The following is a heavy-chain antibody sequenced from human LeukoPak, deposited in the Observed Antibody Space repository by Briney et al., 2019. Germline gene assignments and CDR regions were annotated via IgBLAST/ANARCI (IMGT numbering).Heavy chain of an antibody. J-gene: IGHJ4*02. CDR1: GGSISSGSYY. Sequence: SQTLSLTCTVSGGSISSGSYYWSWIRQPAGKGLEWIGRIYTSGSTNYNPSLKSRVTISVDTSKNQFSLKLGSVTAADTAVYYCARLCPPYYYDSSGYYSTDYWGQGTLVTVSS. D-gene: IGHD3-22*01. CDR2: IYTSGST. CDR3: ARLCPPYYYDSSGYYSTDY. V-gene: IGHV4-61*02.